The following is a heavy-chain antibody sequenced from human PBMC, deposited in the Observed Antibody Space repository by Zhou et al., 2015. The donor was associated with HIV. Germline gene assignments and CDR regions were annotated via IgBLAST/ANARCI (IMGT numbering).Heavy chain of an antibody. CDR3: ARNAKTIQLWRSVGYYYGMDV. CDR2: INAGNGNT. Sequence: QVQLVQSGAEVKKPGASVKVSCKASGYTFTSYAMHWVRQAPGQRLEWMGWINAGNGNTKYSQKFQGRVTITRDTSASTAYMELSSLRSEDTAVYYCARNAKTIQLWRSVGYYYGMDVWGQGTTVTVSS. CDR1: GYTFTSYA. J-gene: IGHJ6*02. D-gene: IGHD5-18*01. V-gene: IGHV1-3*01.